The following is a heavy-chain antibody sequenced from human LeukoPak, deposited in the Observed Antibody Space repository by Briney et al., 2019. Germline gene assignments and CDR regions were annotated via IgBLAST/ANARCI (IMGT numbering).Heavy chain of an antibody. CDR2: IYPGDSDT. V-gene: IGHV5-51*01. CDR3: TRHRSDTHEYYSYYGMDV. J-gene: IGHJ6*02. D-gene: IGHD2-15*01. Sequence: GESLKISCKGSGYSFTSYWIGWVRQMPGKGLEWMGIIYPGDSDTRYSPSFQGQVTISADKSISTAYLQWSSLKASDTAMYYCTRHRSDTHEYYSYYGMDVWGQGTTVTVSS. CDR1: GYSFTSYW.